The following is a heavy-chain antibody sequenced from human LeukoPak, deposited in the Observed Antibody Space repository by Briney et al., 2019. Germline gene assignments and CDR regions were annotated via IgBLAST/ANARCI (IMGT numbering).Heavy chain of an antibody. CDR3: GTCEVAAWGYFEN. Sequence: PSETLSLTCTVSSASTRSYYWSWIRQSPGKGLEWIGYIFYSGSTLYNPSLKSRVSMSIDTSQNQVALRMTPVNAADPAIYYCGTCEVAAWGYFENRGQGTLGTVSP. CDR2: IFYSGST. CDR1: SASTRSYY. J-gene: IGHJ4*02. V-gene: IGHV4-59*01. D-gene: IGHD1-26*01.